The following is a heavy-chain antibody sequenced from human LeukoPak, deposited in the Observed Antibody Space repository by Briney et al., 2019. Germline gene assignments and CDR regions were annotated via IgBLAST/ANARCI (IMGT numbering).Heavy chain of an antibody. Sequence: ASVKVSCKASGYTFTSYDINWVRQATGQGLEWMGWMNPNSGNTGYAQKFQGRVTMTRNTSISTAYMELSSLRSEDTAVYYCARDGVIYYGMDVWGQGTTVTVSS. CDR2: MNPNSGNT. CDR1: GYTFTSYD. CDR3: ARDGVIYYGMDV. J-gene: IGHJ6*02. D-gene: IGHD2-8*01. V-gene: IGHV1-8*01.